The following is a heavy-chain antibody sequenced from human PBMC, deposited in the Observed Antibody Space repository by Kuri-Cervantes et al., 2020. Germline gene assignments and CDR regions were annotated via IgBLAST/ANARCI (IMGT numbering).Heavy chain of an antibody. D-gene: IGHD6-13*01. CDR2: ILYDGSNQ. V-gene: IGHV3-30*03. J-gene: IGHJ5*02. Sequence: GGSLRLSCEASGFTFRSYGMPWVCQAPGKGLERVAVILYDGSNQYYADSVKVRFNITRDNSKNTLYLQMNILSAEDTAVYNCARANGIATNKNWFDPWGQGTLVTVSS. CDR3: ARANGIATNKNWFDP. CDR1: GFTFRSYG.